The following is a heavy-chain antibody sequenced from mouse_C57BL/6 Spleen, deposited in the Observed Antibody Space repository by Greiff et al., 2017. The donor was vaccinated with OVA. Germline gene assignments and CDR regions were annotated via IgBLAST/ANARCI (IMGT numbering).Heavy chain of an antibody. D-gene: IGHD1-1*02. CDR1: GYTFTDYE. Sequence: VQLQQSGAELVRPGASVTLSCKASGYTFTDYEMHWVKQTPVHGLEWIGAIDPETGGTAYNQKFKGKAILTADKPSSTAYMELRSLTSEDSAVYYCTRRILSFDYWGQGTTLTVSS. J-gene: IGHJ2*01. V-gene: IGHV1-15*01. CDR2: IDPETGGT. CDR3: TRRILSFDY.